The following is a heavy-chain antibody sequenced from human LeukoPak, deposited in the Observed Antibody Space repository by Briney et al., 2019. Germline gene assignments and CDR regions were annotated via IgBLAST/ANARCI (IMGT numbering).Heavy chain of an antibody. Sequence: GASVKVSCKASGYTFTSYYVHWVRQAPGQGLEWMGIINPSGGSTSYAQKFQGRVTMTRDTSTSTVYMELSSLRSEDTAVYYCARVSTPYCGGDCYSYYFDYWGQGTLVTVSS. CDR1: GYTFTSYY. J-gene: IGHJ4*02. D-gene: IGHD2-21*02. V-gene: IGHV1-46*01. CDR2: INPSGGST. CDR3: ARVSTPYCGGDCYSYYFDY.